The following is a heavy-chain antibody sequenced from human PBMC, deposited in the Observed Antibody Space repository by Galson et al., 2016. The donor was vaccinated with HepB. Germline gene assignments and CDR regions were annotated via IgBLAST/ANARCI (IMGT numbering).Heavy chain of an antibody. CDR2: INHRGST. J-gene: IGHJ4*02. D-gene: IGHD2-2*01. Sequence: LSLTCAVYGASFSGYYWRWIRQPPGKGLEWIGEINHRGSTTCKPFLKSRVTMSVATSKNQFSLSLSSVTAADTAVYYCAGSIYQYYFDNWGQGTLVTVSS. CDR3: AGSIYQYYFDN. CDR1: GASFSGYY. V-gene: IGHV4-34*01.